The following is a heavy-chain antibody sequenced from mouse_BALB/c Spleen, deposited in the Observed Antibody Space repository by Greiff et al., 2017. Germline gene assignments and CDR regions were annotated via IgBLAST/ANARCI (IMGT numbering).Heavy chain of an antibody. Sequence: EVKLMESGGGLVQPGGSLRLSCATSGFTFTDYYMSWVRQPPGKALEWLGFIRNKANGYTTEYSASVKGRFTISRDNSQSILYLQMNTLRAEDSATYYCARDMRLQAWFAYWGQGTLVTVSA. CDR2: IRNKANGYTT. J-gene: IGHJ3*01. D-gene: IGHD2-4*01. V-gene: IGHV7-3*02. CDR3: ARDMRLQAWFAY. CDR1: GFTFTDYY.